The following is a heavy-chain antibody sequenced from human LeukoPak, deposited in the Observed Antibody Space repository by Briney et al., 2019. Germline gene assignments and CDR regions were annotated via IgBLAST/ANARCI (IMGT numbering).Heavy chain of an antibody. V-gene: IGHV5-51*01. Sequence: GESLKISCKGSGYSFTSYWIGWVRQMPGKGLEWMGIIYPGDSDTRYSPFFQGQVTISADKSISTAYLQWSSLKASDTAMYYCARAPGYCSGGSCYSSEYFQHWGQGTLVTVSS. CDR1: GYSFTSYW. D-gene: IGHD2-15*01. CDR3: ARAPGYCSGGSCYSSEYFQH. CDR2: IYPGDSDT. J-gene: IGHJ1*01.